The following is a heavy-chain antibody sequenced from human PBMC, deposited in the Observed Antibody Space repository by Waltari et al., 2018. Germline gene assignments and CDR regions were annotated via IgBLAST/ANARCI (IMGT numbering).Heavy chain of an antibody. CDR3: ARERSTLSSGWLGYAFDI. V-gene: IGHV1-3*03. CDR1: GYTFTSSA. J-gene: IGHJ3*02. CDR2: INAGNGNT. D-gene: IGHD6-19*01. Sequence: QVPLVQSGAEVKKPGASVKVSCKASGYTFTSSAMHWVRQAPGQRLQWMGWINAGNGNTKYSQEFQGRVTITRDTSASTAYMELSSLRSEDMAVYYCARERSTLSSGWLGYAFDIWGQGTMVTVSS.